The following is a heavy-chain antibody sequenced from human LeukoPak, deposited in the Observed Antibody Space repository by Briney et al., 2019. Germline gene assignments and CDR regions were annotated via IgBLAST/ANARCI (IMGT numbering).Heavy chain of an antibody. CDR1: GYTFTSYD. Sequence: ASVKVSCKASGYTFTSYDINWVRQATGQGLEWMGWMNPNSGNTGYAQKFQGRVTMTRNTSISTAYMELSSLRSEDTAAYYCALGQGIFYYYGMDVWGQGTTVTVSS. CDR3: ALGQGIFYYYGMDV. CDR2: MNPNSGNT. J-gene: IGHJ6*02. D-gene: IGHD2-15*01. V-gene: IGHV1-8*01.